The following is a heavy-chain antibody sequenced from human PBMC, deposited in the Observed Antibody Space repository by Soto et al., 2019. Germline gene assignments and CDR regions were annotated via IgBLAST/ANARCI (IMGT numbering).Heavy chain of an antibody. CDR3: ARHRAVAGLDY. Sequence: PSDTLYLTCEVFGDSVNSDNYYWTWIRQPPGKDLEWIGNIYFSGSTYYNPSLNSRVTLSIDTSKNHFSLKLTSVTAADTAMYYCARHRAVAGLDYWGQGTLVTVSS. D-gene: IGHD6-19*01. CDR2: IYFSGST. CDR1: GDSVNSDNYY. V-gene: IGHV4-30-4*02. J-gene: IGHJ4*02.